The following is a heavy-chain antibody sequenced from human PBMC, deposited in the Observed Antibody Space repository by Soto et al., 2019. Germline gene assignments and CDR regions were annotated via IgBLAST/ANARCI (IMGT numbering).Heavy chain of an antibody. Sequence: PGGSLRLSCAASGFTFSDYYMSWVRQAPGKGLEYVSAISSNGGSTYYADSVKGRFTISRDNSKNTLYLQMSSLRAEDTAVYYCVKATPGYNWNDGAYWGQGTLVTVSS. V-gene: IGHV3-64D*06. CDR2: ISSNGGST. D-gene: IGHD1-1*01. J-gene: IGHJ4*02. CDR1: GFTFSDYY. CDR3: VKATPGYNWNDGAY.